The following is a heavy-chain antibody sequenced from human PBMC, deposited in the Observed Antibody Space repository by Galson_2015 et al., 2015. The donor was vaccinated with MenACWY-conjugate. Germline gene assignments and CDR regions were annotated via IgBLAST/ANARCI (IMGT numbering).Heavy chain of an antibody. D-gene: IGHD1-26*01. CDR1: GFTFSTYW. J-gene: IGHJ4*02. CDR3: ARLGGNYRTTSHFDY. CDR2: INSDGRST. Sequence: SLRLSCAASGFTFSTYWMHWVRQAPGKGLVWVSRINSDGRSTSSGDSVKGRFPISRDNAKNTLYLQMNSLRAEDTAVYYCARLGGNYRTTSHFDYWGQGTLVTVSS. V-gene: IGHV3-74*01.